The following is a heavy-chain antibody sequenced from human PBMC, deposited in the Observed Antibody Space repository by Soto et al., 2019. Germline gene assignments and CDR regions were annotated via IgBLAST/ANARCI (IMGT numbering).Heavy chain of an antibody. CDR3: ARQVDPGFSSD. CDR1: GYTLTSYD. J-gene: IGHJ4*02. V-gene: IGHV1-8*01. CDR2: INPTSEYT. Sequence: SVKVCCKSPGYTLTSYDINSVRQAPGQGLEWVGWINPTSEYTAHARKFQGRVTLTSEISTATAYMELSSLTSEDTAVYFCARQVDPGFSSDWGPGTQVTVSS. D-gene: IGHD3-10*01.